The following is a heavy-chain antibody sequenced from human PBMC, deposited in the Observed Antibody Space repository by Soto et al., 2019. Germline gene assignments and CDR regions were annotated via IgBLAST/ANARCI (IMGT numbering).Heavy chain of an antibody. CDR3: AKAGYSYGFYKTYYFDY. Sequence: GGSLRLSCAASGFTFDDYTMHWVRQAPGKGLEWVSLISWDGGSTYYADSVKGRFTISRDNSKNSLYLQMNSLRTEDTALYYCAKAGYSYGFYKTYYFDYWGQGTLVTVSS. D-gene: IGHD5-18*01. V-gene: IGHV3-43*01. J-gene: IGHJ4*02. CDR2: ISWDGGST. CDR1: GFTFDDYT.